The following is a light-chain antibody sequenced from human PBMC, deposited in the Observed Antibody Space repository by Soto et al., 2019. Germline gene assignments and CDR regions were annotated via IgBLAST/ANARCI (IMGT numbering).Light chain of an antibody. J-gene: IGKJ5*01. CDR1: QSIATY. Sequence: DIQMTQSPSSLSASVGDRISITCRASQSIATYLNWFQQKPGEAPNLLIYSASTLQSGVPSRFGGSGSGTDFTLTISSLQPEDFATYYCQQSYDHPVTFGQGTRLDIK. CDR3: QQSYDHPVT. V-gene: IGKV1-39*01. CDR2: SAS.